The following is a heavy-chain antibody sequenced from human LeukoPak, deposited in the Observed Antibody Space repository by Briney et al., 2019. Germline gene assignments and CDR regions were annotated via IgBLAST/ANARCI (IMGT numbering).Heavy chain of an antibody. Sequence: SETLSLTCTVSGGSGRSGSYYWSWIRQPPGKGLEWIGYIHDSGSTNYNPSLKSRVTISVDTSKNQFSLKLSSVTAADTAVYYCARDPSGYFDYWGQGNMVTVPS. CDR1: GGSGRSGSYY. V-gene: IGHV4-61*01. CDR3: ARDPSGYFDY. J-gene: IGHJ4*02. CDR2: IHDSGST. D-gene: IGHD3-22*01.